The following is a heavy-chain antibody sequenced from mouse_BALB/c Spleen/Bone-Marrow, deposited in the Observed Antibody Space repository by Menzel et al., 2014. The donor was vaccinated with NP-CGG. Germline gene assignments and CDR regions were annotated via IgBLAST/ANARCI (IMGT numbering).Heavy chain of an antibody. V-gene: IGHV4-1*02. J-gene: IGHJ3*01. CDR2: INPDSSTI. D-gene: IGHD4-1*01. CDR1: GFDFSRYW. CDR3: ARGDWAWFVY. Sequence: EVQVVESGGGLVQPGGSLKLSRAASGFDFSRYWMSWVRQAPGKGLEWIGEINPDSSTINYTPSLKDKFIISRDNAKNTLYLQMSKVRSEDTALYYCARGDWAWFVYWGQGTLVTVSA.